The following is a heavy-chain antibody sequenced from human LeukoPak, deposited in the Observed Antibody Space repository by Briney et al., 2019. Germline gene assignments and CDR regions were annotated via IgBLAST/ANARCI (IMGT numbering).Heavy chain of an antibody. Sequence: HPGGSLRLSCAASGFTFSNYWMSWVRQAPGKGLEWVANIKDDGSEGYYVDSVKGRFTISRDNAKNSLYLQMTSLRDEDTAVYDCARTIRGYWGPGTMVTVYS. CDR3: ARTIRGY. D-gene: IGHD4/OR15-4a*01. CDR1: GFTFSNYW. V-gene: IGHV3-7*01. CDR2: IKDDGSEG. J-gene: IGHJ4*02.